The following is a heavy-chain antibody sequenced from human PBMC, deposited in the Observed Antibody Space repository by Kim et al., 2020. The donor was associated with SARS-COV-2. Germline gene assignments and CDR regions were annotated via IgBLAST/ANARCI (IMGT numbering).Heavy chain of an antibody. V-gene: IGHV1-46*01. CDR2: INPSGGST. Sequence: ASVKVSCKASGYTFTSYYMHWVRQAPGQGLEWMGIINPSGGSTSYAQKFQGRVTMTRDTSTSTVYMELSSLRSEDTAVYYCARVYCSSTSCYRFAFDIWGQGTMVTVSS. J-gene: IGHJ3*02. CDR1: GYTFTSYY. CDR3: ARVYCSSTSCYRFAFDI. D-gene: IGHD2-2*02.